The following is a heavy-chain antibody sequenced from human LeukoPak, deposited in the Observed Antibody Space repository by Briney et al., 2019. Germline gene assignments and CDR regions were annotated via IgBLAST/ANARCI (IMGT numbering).Heavy chain of an antibody. CDR2: IIPIFGTA. CDR3: ARAPVIIPYYYYLDV. J-gene: IGHJ6*03. CDR1: GGTFSSYA. V-gene: IGHV1-69*13. D-gene: IGHD3-10*01. Sequence: SVKVSCKASGGTFSSYAISWVRQAPGQRLEWMGGIIPIFGTANYAQKFQGRVRITADESKRPAYMELSSLRSEDTAAYYCARAPVIIPYYYYLDVWGKGTTVTVSS.